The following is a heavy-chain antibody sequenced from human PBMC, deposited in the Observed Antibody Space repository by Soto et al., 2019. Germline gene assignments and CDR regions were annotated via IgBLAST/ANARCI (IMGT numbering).Heavy chain of an antibody. CDR2: VNPSGGHT. Sequence: QVQLMQSGAEVKKPGASVKVSCKASGDTFTDYYIHWVRQAPGQGLEWMGTVNPSGGHTTYAQHFLGRVTMTRDTSTSTLYMELTSLTSDDTAIYDCARGGHVVVVTAALDYVGQGTLVTVSS. V-gene: IGHV1-46*01. D-gene: IGHD2-21*02. J-gene: IGHJ4*02. CDR1: GDTFTDYY. CDR3: ARGGHVVVVTAALDY.